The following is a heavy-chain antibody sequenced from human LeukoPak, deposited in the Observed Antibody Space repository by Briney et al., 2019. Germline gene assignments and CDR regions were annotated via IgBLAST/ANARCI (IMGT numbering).Heavy chain of an antibody. D-gene: IGHD6-19*01. CDR2: LYYSRNT. CDR3: ARGVAVAGIRWFDP. Sequence: PSETLSLTCTVSGGSIGDYYWSWIREPPGKGLEWIGYLYYSRNTNYSPSLKSRVTISVDTSKNQFSLKLSSVTAADTAVYYCARGVAVAGIRWFDPWGQGTLVTVSS. V-gene: IGHV4-59*01. J-gene: IGHJ5*02. CDR1: GGSIGDYY.